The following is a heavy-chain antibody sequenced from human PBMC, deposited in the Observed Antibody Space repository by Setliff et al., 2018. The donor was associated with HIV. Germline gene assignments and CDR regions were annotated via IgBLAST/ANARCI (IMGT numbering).Heavy chain of an antibody. CDR3: AKDRGSGWYNPGDY. J-gene: IGHJ4*02. D-gene: IGHD6-19*01. CDR2: TWFDGSNK. Sequence: GGSLRLSCAASEFTFSSYGMHWVRQAPGKGLEWVAVTWFDGSNKYYADSVKGRFTISRDNSKNTLYLQMNSLGAEDTAVYYCAKDRGSGWYNPGDYWGQGTLVTVSS. CDR1: EFTFSSYG. V-gene: IGHV3-30*02.